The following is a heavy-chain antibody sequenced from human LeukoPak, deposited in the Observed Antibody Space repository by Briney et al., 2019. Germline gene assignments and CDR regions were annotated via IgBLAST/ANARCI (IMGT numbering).Heavy chain of an antibody. V-gene: IGHV3-9*01. Sequence: GGSLRLSCAASGFTFTNYEMTWVRQAPGKGLEWVSGISWNSGSIGYADSVKGRFTISRDNAKNSLYLQMNSLRAEDTALYYCAKGDYDILTGLHYWGQGTLVTVSS. CDR1: GFTFTNYE. D-gene: IGHD3-9*01. J-gene: IGHJ4*02. CDR2: ISWNSGSI. CDR3: AKGDYDILTGLHY.